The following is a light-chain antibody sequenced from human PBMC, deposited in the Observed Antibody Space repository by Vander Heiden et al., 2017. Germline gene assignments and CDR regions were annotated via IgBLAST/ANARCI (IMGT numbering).Light chain of an antibody. CDR2: GAF. Sequence: EIVMTQSPATLSLSPGERATLSCRSSQSISTNLAWYQQKPGQAPRLLISGAFTRATDIPARFSGSGSGTEFTLTISSLQSEDFAVYYCHQYKNWARTFGQGTKVEIK. CDR1: QSISTN. V-gene: IGKV3-15*01. CDR3: HQYKNWART. J-gene: IGKJ1*01.